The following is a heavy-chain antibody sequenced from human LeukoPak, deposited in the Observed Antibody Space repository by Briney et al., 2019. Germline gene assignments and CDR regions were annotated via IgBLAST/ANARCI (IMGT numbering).Heavy chain of an antibody. CDR1: GGSISSGTYY. D-gene: IGHD3-3*01. CDR2: GYTSGST. Sequence: SETLSLTCTVSGGSISSGTYYWNWIRQPAGKGLEWIGRGYTSGSTNYNPSLKSRVTISVDTSKNQFSLNLSSVTAADTAVYYCARRTYEAFDIWGQGTMVTVSS. CDR3: ARRTYEAFDI. J-gene: IGHJ3*02. V-gene: IGHV4-61*02.